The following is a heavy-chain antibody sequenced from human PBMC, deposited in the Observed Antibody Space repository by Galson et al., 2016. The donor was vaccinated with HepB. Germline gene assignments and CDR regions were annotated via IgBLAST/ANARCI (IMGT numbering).Heavy chain of an antibody. CDR1: GFTFSSFEM. Sequence: SLRLSCAASGFTFSSFEMNWVRQAPGKGLEWIGEIYHSGNTNYNPSLKSRVTMSVDKSKNQFSLKLSSVTAADTAVYYCATTTFSGYYFDSWGQGTLVTVSS. CDR3: ATTTFSGYYFDS. D-gene: IGHD5-12*01. V-gene: IGHV4-4*02. J-gene: IGHJ4*02. CDR2: IYHSGNT.